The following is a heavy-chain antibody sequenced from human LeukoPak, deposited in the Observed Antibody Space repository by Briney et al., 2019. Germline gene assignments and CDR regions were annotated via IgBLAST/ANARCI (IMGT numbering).Heavy chain of an antibody. J-gene: IGHJ4*02. CDR3: ARGGAWGDREVEF. D-gene: IGHD3-16*01. Sequence: ASVKVSCKASAYTFIAYYMHWVRQAPGQGLEWMGWINPKSGGTNYAQKFQGRVTMTRDTSISTAYMELSRLTPDDTAVYYCARGGAWGDREVEFWGQGSLVTVSS. CDR1: AYTFIAYY. CDR2: INPKSGGT. V-gene: IGHV1-2*02.